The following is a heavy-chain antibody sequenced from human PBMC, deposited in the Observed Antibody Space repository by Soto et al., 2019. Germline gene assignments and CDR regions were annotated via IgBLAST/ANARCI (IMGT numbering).Heavy chain of an antibody. V-gene: IGHV2-5*02. CDR1: GFSLSTRDVG. D-gene: IGHD3-16*01. Sequence: QITLNESGPTLVKPTQTLTLTCTFSGFSLSTRDVGVGWIRQPPGKALEWLGVIYWDDDQRYSPSLKSRLTITKDTSKNQVVLRMTKMDPVDTATYYCAHCRGGVASFWGQGTLVTVSS. J-gene: IGHJ4*02. CDR2: IYWDDDQ. CDR3: AHCRGGVASF.